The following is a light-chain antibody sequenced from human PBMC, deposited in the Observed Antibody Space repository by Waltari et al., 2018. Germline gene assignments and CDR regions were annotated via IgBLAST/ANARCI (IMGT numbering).Light chain of an antibody. CDR3: QNHERLPAT. Sequence: EVVLTQSPGTLSLSPGERATLSCRASQSVSKYLAWYQQRPGQAPRLLIYAASTRATGSPDRFSGSGSGTDFSLTISRREPEDFAVYYCQNHERLPATFGQGTKVEIK. V-gene: IGKV3-20*01. CDR2: AAS. J-gene: IGKJ1*01. CDR1: QSVSKY.